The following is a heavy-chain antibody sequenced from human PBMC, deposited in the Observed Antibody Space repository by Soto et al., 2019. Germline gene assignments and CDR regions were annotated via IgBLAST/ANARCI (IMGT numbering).Heavy chain of an antibody. J-gene: IGHJ4*02. CDR2: ISSTGSSE. D-gene: IGHD6-19*01. V-gene: IGHV3-30*18. CDR1: GFTFSSHG. CDR3: AKPSSGWYHFDY. Sequence: QVQLVESGGDVVQPGRSLRLSCATSGFTFSSHGMHWVRQAPGKGLEWVALISSTGSSEYYADSVKGRFTISRDNSKNTLYLQMNSLRPEDTAVYYCAKPSSGWYHFDYWGQGTLVTVSS.